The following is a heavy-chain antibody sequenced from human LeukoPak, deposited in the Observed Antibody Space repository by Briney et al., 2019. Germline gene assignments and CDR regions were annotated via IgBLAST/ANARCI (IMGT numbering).Heavy chain of an antibody. CDR3: ARAVTLAPGDAFDI. V-gene: IGHV1-69*04. J-gene: IGHJ3*02. Sequence: ASVKVSCKASGGTFSSYAISWVRQAPGQGLEWMGRIIPILGIANYAQKFQGRVTITADKSTSTAYMELSSLRSEDTAVYYCARAVTLAPGDAFDIWGQGTMVTVSS. CDR2: IIPILGIA. CDR1: GGTFSSYA. D-gene: IGHD4-23*01.